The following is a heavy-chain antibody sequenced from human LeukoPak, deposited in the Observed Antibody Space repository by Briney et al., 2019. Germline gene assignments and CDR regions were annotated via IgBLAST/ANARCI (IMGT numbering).Heavy chain of an antibody. Sequence: GGSLRLSCVASGFTFSSHWMSWVRQAPGKGLEWVANIWQEGSEKYYVDSVKGRFTISRDNSKNTLYLQMNSLRAEDTAVYYCAKASIAVATWIWGQGTLVTVSS. J-gene: IGHJ4*02. CDR3: AKASIAVATWI. CDR1: GFTFSSHW. CDR2: IWQEGSEK. V-gene: IGHV3-7*03. D-gene: IGHD6-19*01.